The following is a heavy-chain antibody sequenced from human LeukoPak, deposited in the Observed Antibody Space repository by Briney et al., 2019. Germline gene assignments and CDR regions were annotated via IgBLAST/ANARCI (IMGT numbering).Heavy chain of an antibody. V-gene: IGHV3-23*01. Sequence: GGSLRLSCAASGFTFGSYAMSWVRQTPGKGLEWVSIITNGGVTTYYADSVRGRFTISRDNSKNMLYLQMNSLRAEDTAVYYCVKLSSGSGSKFGFDSWGQGTLVTVSS. J-gene: IGHJ4*02. CDR1: GFTFGSYA. D-gene: IGHD6-19*01. CDR2: ITNGGVTT. CDR3: VKLSSGSGSKFGFDS.